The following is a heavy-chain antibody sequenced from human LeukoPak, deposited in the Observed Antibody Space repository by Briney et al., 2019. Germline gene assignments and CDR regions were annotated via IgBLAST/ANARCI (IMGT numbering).Heavy chain of an antibody. Sequence: ASVKVSCKASGYTFTGYYMHWVRQAPGQGLEWMGWINPNSGGTNYAQKFQGRVTMTRDTSISTAYMELSRLRSDDTAVHYCAMEKLRYFDWLLSDDAFDIWGQGTMVTVSS. J-gene: IGHJ3*02. CDR1: GYTFTGYY. CDR2: INPNSGGT. V-gene: IGHV1-2*02. D-gene: IGHD3-9*01. CDR3: AMEKLRYFDWLLSDDAFDI.